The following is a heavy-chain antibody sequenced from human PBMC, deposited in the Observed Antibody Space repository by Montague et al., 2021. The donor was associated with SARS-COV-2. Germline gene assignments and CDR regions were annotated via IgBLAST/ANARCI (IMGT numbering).Heavy chain of an antibody. CDR3: TSKFAS. J-gene: IGHJ4*02. CDR1: GFIFSSHH. V-gene: IGHV3-48*02. Sequence: SLRLSCAASGFIFSSHHMNWVRRAPGKGLEWVSFISGSSSTKYYADSVKGRFTISRDNAKNSLYLQMNSLRDDDTAVYYCTSKFASWGQGTLVTVSS. CDR2: ISGSSSTK.